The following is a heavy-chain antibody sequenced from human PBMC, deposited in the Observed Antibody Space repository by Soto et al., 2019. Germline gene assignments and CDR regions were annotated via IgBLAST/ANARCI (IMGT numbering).Heavy chain of an antibody. CDR2: ISTSNGNT. CDR1: GYSFTTYG. Sequence: QVQLVQSGAEVKKPGASVTVSCEASGYSFTTYGISWVRQAPGQGLEWMGWISTSNGNTKYTQKLQDRVTMTTDTSTSTAYMERRSLRSDDTAVYYCAKDRSPYGDYGGYWGQGTLVTVSS. V-gene: IGHV1-18*01. J-gene: IGHJ4*02. D-gene: IGHD4-17*01. CDR3: AKDRSPYGDYGGY.